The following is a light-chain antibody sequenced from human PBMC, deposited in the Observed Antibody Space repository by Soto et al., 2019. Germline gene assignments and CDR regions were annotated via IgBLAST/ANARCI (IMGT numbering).Light chain of an antibody. CDR2: EVT. V-gene: IGLV2-14*01. J-gene: IGLJ1*01. CDR3: SSYSSTSTLYV. Sequence: ALTQPSSVSGSPGPSITISCIGTISDIGAYNYVSWYQQHPGKVPKLMIYEVTNRPSGLSNRFSGSKSGNTASLTISGLQAEDEAEYFCSSYSSTSTLYVFETGTKV. CDR1: ISDIGAYNY.